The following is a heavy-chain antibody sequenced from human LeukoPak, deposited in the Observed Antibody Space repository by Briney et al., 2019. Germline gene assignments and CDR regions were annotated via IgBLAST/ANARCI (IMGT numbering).Heavy chain of an antibody. V-gene: IGHV3-66*01. D-gene: IGHD6-19*01. J-gene: IGHJ3*02. CDR2: IYSGGST. CDR3: ARESLAGAGTETLLVDAFDI. Sequence: GGSLRLSCAASGFTVSSNYMSWVRQAPGKGLEWVSVIYSGGSTYYADSVKGRFTISRDNSKNTLYLQMNSLRAEDTAVYYCARESLAGAGTETLLVDAFDIWGQGTMVTVSS. CDR1: GFTVSSNY.